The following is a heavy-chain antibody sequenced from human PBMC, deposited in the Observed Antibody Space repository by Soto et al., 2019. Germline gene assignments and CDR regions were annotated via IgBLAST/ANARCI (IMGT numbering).Heavy chain of an antibody. V-gene: IGHV4-4*07. CDR2: IYTSGST. CDR1: GGSISSYY. CDR3: ARDRELGYCSSTSCSNHNWFDP. Sequence: PSETLSLTCTVSGGSISSYYWSWIRQPAGKGLEWIGRIYTSGSTNYNPSLKSRVTMSVDTSKNQFSLKLSSVTAADTAVYYCARDRELGYCSSTSCSNHNWFDPWGQGTLVTVS. J-gene: IGHJ5*02. D-gene: IGHD2-2*01.